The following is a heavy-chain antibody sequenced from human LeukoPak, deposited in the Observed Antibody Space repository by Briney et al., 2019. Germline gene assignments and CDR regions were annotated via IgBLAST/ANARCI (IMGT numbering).Heavy chain of an antibody. CDR3: ARHTYYSDSSGYSNWFFDL. Sequence: PSETLSLTCTVSGDSIRGYYWSWIRQPPGKGLDWMAYIHYSGSTNYSPSLRSRVTISVDTSKNQFSLKLSSVTAADTAVYYCARHTYYSDSSGYSNWFFDLWGCGTLVTVSS. CDR2: IHYSGST. D-gene: IGHD3-22*01. V-gene: IGHV4-59*08. CDR1: GDSIRGYY. J-gene: IGHJ2*01.